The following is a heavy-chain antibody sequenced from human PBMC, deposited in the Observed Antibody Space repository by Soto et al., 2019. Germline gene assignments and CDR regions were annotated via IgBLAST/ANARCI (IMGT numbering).Heavy chain of an antibody. J-gene: IGHJ4*02. V-gene: IGHV4-59*08. Sequence: SETLSLTCTVSGGSISGHYWSWIRQPPGKELEWIGYIYFTGSTNYNPSLKSRVTILLDTSKNQFSLELNSVTAADTAVYYCARQRSGYSNSYDYWGQGPLVTVSS. CDR1: GGSISGHY. D-gene: IGHD5-12*01. CDR3: ARQRSGYSNSYDY. CDR2: IYFTGST.